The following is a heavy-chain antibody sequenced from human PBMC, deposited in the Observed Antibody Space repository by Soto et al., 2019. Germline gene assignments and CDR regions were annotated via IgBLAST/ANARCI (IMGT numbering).Heavy chain of an antibody. V-gene: IGHV4-39*01. CDR3: ARQRFDWLLYG. Sequence: PSETLSLTCTVSGGSISSSSYYWGWIRQPPGKGLEWIGSIYYSGSTYYNPSLKSRVTISVDTSKNQFSLKLSSVTAADTAVYYCARQRFDWLLYGWGQGTLVTVSS. CDR2: IYYSGST. J-gene: IGHJ4*02. CDR1: GGSISSSSYY. D-gene: IGHD3-9*01.